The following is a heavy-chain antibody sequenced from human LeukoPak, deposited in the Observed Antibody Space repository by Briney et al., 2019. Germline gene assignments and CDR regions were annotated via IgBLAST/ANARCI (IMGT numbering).Heavy chain of an antibody. Sequence: PSEALSLTCTVSGGSISSYYWSWIRQPPGKGLEWIGYIYYSGSTNYNPSLKSRVTISVDTSKNQFSLKLSSVTAADTAVYYCARQSCSGGSCPITPFDYWGQGTLVTVSS. J-gene: IGHJ4*02. CDR2: IYYSGST. V-gene: IGHV4-59*08. CDR3: ARQSCSGGSCPITPFDY. D-gene: IGHD2-15*01. CDR1: GGSISSYY.